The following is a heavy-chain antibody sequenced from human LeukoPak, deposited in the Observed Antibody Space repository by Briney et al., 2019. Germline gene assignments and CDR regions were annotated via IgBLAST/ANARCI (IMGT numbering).Heavy chain of an antibody. V-gene: IGHV3-74*01. CDR2: VNTDGFST. D-gene: IGHD2-2*01. Sequence: GGSLRLSCAASGFISSSYWMHWVRQPPGKGLVYIACVNTDGFSTSYADSVKGRFTISRDNAKNTLYLQMNSLRDEDTAVYYCARDRCSSTNCYFDYWGQGTLVTVSS. J-gene: IGHJ4*02. CDR3: ARDRCSSTNCYFDY. CDR1: GFISSSYW.